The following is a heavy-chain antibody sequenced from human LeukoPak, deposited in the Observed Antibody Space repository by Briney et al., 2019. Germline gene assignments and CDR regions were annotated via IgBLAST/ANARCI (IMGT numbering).Heavy chain of an antibody. CDR2: INPNSGGT. J-gene: IGHJ4*02. V-gene: IGHV1-2*02. Sequence: GASVKVSCKASGYTFTGYYMHWVRQAPGQGLEWMGWINPNSGGTNYAQKFQGRVTMTRDTSISTAYMELSRLRSDDTAVCYCAFTHHYDSSSYDYFDYWGQGTLVTVSS. CDR1: GYTFTGYY. D-gene: IGHD3-22*01. CDR3: AFTHHYDSSSYDYFDY.